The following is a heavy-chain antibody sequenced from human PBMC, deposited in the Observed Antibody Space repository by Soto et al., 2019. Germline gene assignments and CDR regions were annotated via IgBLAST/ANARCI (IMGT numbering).Heavy chain of an antibody. J-gene: IGHJ4*02. CDR1: GGSISSGDYY. CDR2: IYYSGTT. D-gene: IGHD2-15*01. CDR3: ATGYSYFDY. V-gene: IGHV4-30-4*01. Sequence: SETLSLTCPVSGGSISSGDYYWSWIRQPPGKGLEWIGYIYYSGTTYYNPSLQSRVTISVDTSKNQFSLKLSSVTAADTAVYYCATGYSYFDYWGQGTLVTVSS.